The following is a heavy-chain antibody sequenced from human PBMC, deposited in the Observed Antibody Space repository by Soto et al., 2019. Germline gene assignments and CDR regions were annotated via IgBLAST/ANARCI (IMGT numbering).Heavy chain of an antibody. Sequence: QVQLVESGGGMVQPGRSLRLSCAASGFTFSSYGMHWVRQAPDKGLEWVAVIWYDGSNKYYADSVKGRFTISRDNSKNTLYLQMNSLRAEDTAVYYCARSTTVTTGDYWGQGTLVTVSS. CDR3: ARSTTVTTGDY. CDR2: IWYDGSNK. J-gene: IGHJ4*02. CDR1: GFTFSSYG. V-gene: IGHV3-33*01. D-gene: IGHD4-17*01.